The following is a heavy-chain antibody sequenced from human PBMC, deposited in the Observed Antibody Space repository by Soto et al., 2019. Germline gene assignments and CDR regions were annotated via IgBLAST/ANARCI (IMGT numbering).Heavy chain of an antibody. CDR2: ISSSGSTI. CDR3: ARSPNRYCSSTSCYDHPDY. Sequence: PGGSLRLSCAASGFTFSDYYMSWIRQAPGKGLEWVSYISSSGSTIYYADSVKGRFTISRDNAKNSLYLQMNSLRAEDTAVYYCARSPNRYCSSTSCYDHPDYWGQGTLVTVSS. J-gene: IGHJ4*02. V-gene: IGHV3-11*01. CDR1: GFTFSDYY. D-gene: IGHD2-2*01.